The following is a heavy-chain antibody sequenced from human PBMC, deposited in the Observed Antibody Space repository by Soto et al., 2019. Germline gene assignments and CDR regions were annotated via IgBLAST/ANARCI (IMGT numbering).Heavy chain of an antibody. J-gene: IGHJ4*02. CDR2: IYHSGST. CDR1: GGSISSGGYS. Sequence: SATLSLTCAVSGGSISSGGYSWSWIRQPPGKGLEWIGYIYHSGSTYYNPSLKSRVTISVDRSKNQFSLKLSSVTAADTAVYYCARAPTVTHFDYWGQGTLVTVSS. V-gene: IGHV4-30-2*01. D-gene: IGHD4-17*01. CDR3: ARAPTVTHFDY.